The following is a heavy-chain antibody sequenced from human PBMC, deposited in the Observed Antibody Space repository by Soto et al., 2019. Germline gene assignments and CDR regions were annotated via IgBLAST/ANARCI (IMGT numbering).Heavy chain of an antibody. CDR2: IIPILGIA. Sequence: SVNVSCKASGGTFSSYTISWVRQAPGQGLEWMGRIIPILGIANYAQKFQGRVTITADKSTSTAYMELSSLRSEDTAVYYCARSESGPNYYYYYMDVWGKGTTVTVSS. CDR1: GGTFSSYT. J-gene: IGHJ6*03. CDR3: ARSESGPNYYYYYMDV. V-gene: IGHV1-69*02. D-gene: IGHD1-26*01.